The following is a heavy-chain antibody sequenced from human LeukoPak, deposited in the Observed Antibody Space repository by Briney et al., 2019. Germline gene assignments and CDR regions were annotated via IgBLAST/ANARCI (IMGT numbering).Heavy chain of an antibody. Sequence: QPGGSLRLSCAASGFTVSSNYMSWVRQAPGKGLEWVSVIYSGGSTYYADSVKGRFTISRDNSKNTLYLQMNSLRAEDTAVYYCARGKWELPYDYYYYMDVWGKGTTVTVSS. CDR3: ARGKWELPYDYYYYMDV. D-gene: IGHD1-26*01. V-gene: IGHV3-53*01. J-gene: IGHJ6*03. CDR1: GFTVSSNY. CDR2: IYSGGST.